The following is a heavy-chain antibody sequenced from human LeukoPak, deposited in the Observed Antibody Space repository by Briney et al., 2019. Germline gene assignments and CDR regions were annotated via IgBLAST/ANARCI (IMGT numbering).Heavy chain of an antibody. CDR1: GFAISTYA. D-gene: IGHD2-8*02. CDR3: ARQLGYCAAGTCYFDS. J-gene: IGHJ4*01. V-gene: IGHV3-69-1*01. CDR2: LSSGRSP. Sequence: GGSLRLSCAASGFAISTYAMAWARQAPGKGLEWISSLSSGRSPSYSDSLEGRLTMSSDNARNTLYLQMDNLRGEDTAMYYCARQLGYCAAGTCYFDSWGHGTQVTVSS.